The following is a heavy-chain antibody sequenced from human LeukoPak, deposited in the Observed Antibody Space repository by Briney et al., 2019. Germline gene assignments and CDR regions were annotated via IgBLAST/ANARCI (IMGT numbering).Heavy chain of an antibody. D-gene: IGHD3-10*01. J-gene: IGHJ4*02. Sequence: GGSLRLSCVASGFTFSSYWMTWVRQAPGKGLEWVANINKDGSANEDSVKGRFTISRDNSKNTLYLQMNSLRAEDTAVYYCARLRLWFGETIDYWGQGTLVTVSS. CDR3: ARLRLWFGETIDY. CDR1: GFTFSSYW. CDR2: INKDGSA. V-gene: IGHV3-7*01.